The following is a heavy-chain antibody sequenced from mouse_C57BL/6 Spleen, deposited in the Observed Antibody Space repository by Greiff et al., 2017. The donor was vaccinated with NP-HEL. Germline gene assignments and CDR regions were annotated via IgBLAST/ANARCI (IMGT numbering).Heavy chain of an antibody. CDR1: GYTFTSYW. CDR3: ARSMVTTPWFAY. V-gene: IGHV1-55*01. Sequence: QVQLQQSGAELVKPGASVKMSCKASGYTFTSYWITWVKQRPGQGLEWIGDIYPGSGSTNYNEKFKSKAKLTVDTSSSTAYMQLSSLTSEDSAVYYCARSMVTTPWFAYWGQGTLVTVSA. J-gene: IGHJ3*01. CDR2: IYPGSGST. D-gene: IGHD2-2*01.